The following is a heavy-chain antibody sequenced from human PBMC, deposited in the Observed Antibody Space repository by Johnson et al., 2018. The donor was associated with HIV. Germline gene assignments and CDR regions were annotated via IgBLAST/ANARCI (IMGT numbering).Heavy chain of an antibody. D-gene: IGHD3-10*01. CDR2: ISGSGTNI. CDR3: AKDLNYGSGPVDI. Sequence: QVQLVESGGGLVKPGGSLRLSCAASGFTFSDYYMSWTRQAPGKGLEWISYISGSGTNIYYADSVKGRFTISRDNAKKSLFLQMNSLRAEDTAVYYCAKDLNYGSGPVDIWGQGTMVTVSS. V-gene: IGHV3-11*04. CDR1: GFTFSDYY. J-gene: IGHJ3*02.